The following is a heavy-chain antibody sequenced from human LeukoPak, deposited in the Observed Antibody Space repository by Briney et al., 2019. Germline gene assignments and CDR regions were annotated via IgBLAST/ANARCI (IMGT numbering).Heavy chain of an antibody. CDR2: MNPNSGNT. CDR3: ARGKRLAVAGTGVYYYYYYMDV. Sequence: GASVKVSCKASGYTFTSYDINWVRQATGRGLEWMGWMNPNSGNTGYAQKFQGRVTMTRNTSISTAYMELSSVRSEDTAVYYCARGKRLAVAGTGVYYYYYYMDVWGKGTTVTVSS. CDR1: GYTFTSYD. D-gene: IGHD6-19*01. V-gene: IGHV1-8*01. J-gene: IGHJ6*03.